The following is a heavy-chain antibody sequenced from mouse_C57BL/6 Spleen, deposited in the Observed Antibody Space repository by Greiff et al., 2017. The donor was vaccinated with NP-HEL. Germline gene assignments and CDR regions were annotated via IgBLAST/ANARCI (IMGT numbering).Heavy chain of an antibody. CDR1: GYTFTDYN. CDR2: INPNNGGT. D-gene: IGHD1-1*01. CDR3: ATLPYYYGSSWDYFDY. J-gene: IGHJ2*01. V-gene: IGHV1-22*01. Sequence: VQLQQSGPELVKPGASVKMSCKASGYTFTDYNMHWVKQSHGKSLEWIGYINPNNGGTSYNQKFKGKATLTVNKSSSTAYMELRSLTSEDSAVYYCATLPYYYGSSWDYFDYWGQGTTLTVSS.